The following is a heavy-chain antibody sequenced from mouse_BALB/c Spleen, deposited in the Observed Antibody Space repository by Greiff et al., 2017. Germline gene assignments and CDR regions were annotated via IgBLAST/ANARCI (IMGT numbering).Heavy chain of an antibody. Sequence: DVHLVESGGGLVKLGGSLKLSCAASGFTFSSYYMSWVRQTPEKRLELVAAINSNGGSTYYPDTVKGRFTISRDNAKNTLYLQMSSLKSEDTALYYCARHPTVVAPYAMDYWGQGTSVTVSS. J-gene: IGHJ4*01. V-gene: IGHV5-6-2*01. CDR3: ARHPTVVAPYAMDY. CDR1: GFTFSSYY. D-gene: IGHD1-1*01. CDR2: INSNGGST.